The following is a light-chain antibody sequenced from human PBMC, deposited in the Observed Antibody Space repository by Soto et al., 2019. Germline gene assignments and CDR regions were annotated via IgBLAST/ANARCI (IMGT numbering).Light chain of an antibody. CDR3: QQYFETPWT. Sequence: DIVMTQSPDSLTVSLGERATINCRSSQDLLYSFNNQNYLAWYQQRPGQSPKLLIRWASIRERGVPDRFSGSGSGTDFTLTISSLQAEDVAVYYRQQYFETPWTFGQATKVEIK. CDR1: QDLLYSFNNQNY. J-gene: IGKJ1*01. V-gene: IGKV4-1*01. CDR2: WAS.